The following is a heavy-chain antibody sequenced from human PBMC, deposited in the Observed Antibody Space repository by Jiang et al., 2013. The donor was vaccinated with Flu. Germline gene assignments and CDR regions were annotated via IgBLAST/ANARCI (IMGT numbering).Heavy chain of an antibody. V-gene: IGHV1-18*01. J-gene: IGHJ3*02. Sequence: QGLEWMGWISAYNGNTNYAQKLQGRVTMTTDTSTSTAYMELRSLRSDDTAVYYCARAVRGVIYVDAFDIWGQGTMVTVSS. D-gene: IGHD3-10*01. CDR3: ARAVRGVIYVDAFDI. CDR2: ISAYNGNT.